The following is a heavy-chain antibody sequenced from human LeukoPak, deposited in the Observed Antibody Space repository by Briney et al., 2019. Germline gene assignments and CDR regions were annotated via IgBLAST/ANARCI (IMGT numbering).Heavy chain of an antibody. CDR2: SSDTGNT. CDR3: AKTPVTTCRGAFCYPFDY. Sequence: GGSLRLSCEASGFTFTTYSMTWVRQAPGKGLECVSASSDTGNTYHADSVKGRFTISRDSSKNTLFLQMNRLRPEDAAVYYCAKTPVTTCRGAFCYPFDYWGLGTLVTVSS. D-gene: IGHD2-15*01. J-gene: IGHJ4*02. CDR1: GFTFTTYS. V-gene: IGHV3-23*01.